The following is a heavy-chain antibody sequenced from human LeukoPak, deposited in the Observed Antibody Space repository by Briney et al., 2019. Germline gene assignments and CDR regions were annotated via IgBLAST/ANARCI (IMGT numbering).Heavy chain of an antibody. CDR3: ASMMHYYDSSGPGY. CDR2: ISYDGSNK. D-gene: IGHD3-22*01. V-gene: IGHV3-30*03. CDR1: GFTFSSYG. Sequence: GRSLRLSCAASGFTFSSYGMHWVRQAPGKGLEGVAVISYDGSNKYYADSVKGRFTISRDNSKNTLYQQMNSLRAEDTAVYYCASMMHYYDSSGPGYWGQGTLVTVSS. J-gene: IGHJ4*02.